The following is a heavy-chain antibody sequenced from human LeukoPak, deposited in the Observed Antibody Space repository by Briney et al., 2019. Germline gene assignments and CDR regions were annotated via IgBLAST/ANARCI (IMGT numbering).Heavy chain of an antibody. CDR1: GGSISNYY. CDR3: ARGRRSSGRHDAFDI. V-gene: IGHV4-59*01. Sequence: SETLSLTCTVFGGSISNYYWSWIRQPPGKGLEWIAYIYYSGNTNYNPSLKSRVTMSVDTSKNHFSLKLSSMTTADTAAYYCARGRRSSGRHDAFDIWGQGTMVTVSS. CDR2: IYYSGNT. D-gene: IGHD2-15*01. J-gene: IGHJ3*02.